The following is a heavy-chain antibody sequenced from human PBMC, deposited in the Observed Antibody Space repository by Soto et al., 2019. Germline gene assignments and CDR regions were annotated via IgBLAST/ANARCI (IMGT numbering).Heavy chain of an antibody. D-gene: IGHD2-2*01. CDR2: INPNSGGT. V-gene: IGHV1-2*04. J-gene: IGHJ6*02. CDR3: AIKLGYCSSTSCYLYGMDV. CDR1: GYTFTGYY. Sequence: GASVKVSCKASGYTFTGYYMHWVRQAPGQGLEWMGWINPNSGGTNYAQKFQGWVTMTRDTSISTAYMELSRLRSDDTAVYYCAIKLGYCSSTSCYLYGMDVWGQGTTVTVSS.